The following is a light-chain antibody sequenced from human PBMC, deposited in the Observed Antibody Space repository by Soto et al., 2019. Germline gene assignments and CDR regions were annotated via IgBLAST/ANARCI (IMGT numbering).Light chain of an antibody. J-gene: IGKJ4*01. CDR3: QQYHKWPLT. CDR2: GAS. V-gene: IGKV3-15*01. Sequence: EIVMTQSPATLSVSPWERATLSFRASQSVSINLAWYQQEPGQAPRLLIYGASTRATGIPARFGGSGSGTEFILTISSLQSEDFAVYYCQQYHKWPLTFGGGTKVDIK. CDR1: QSVSIN.